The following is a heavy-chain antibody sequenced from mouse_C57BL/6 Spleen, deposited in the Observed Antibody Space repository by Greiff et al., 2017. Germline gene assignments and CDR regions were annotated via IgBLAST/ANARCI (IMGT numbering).Heavy chain of an antibody. V-gene: IGHV2-2*01. CDR3: ARNGRLRPFDY. J-gene: IGHJ2*01. CDR1: GFSLTSYG. CDR2: IWSGGST. D-gene: IGHD2-2*01. Sequence: LQESGPGLVQPSQSLSITCTVSGFSLTSYGVHWVRQSPGKGLEWLGVIWSGGSTDYNAAFISRLSISKDNSKSQVFFKMNSLQADDTAIYYCARNGRLRPFDYWGQGTTLTVSS.